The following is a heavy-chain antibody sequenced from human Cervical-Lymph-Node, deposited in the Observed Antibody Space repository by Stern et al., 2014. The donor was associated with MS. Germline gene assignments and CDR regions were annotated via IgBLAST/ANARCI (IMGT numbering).Heavy chain of an antibody. CDR2: IYWDDDK. V-gene: IGHV2-5*02. Sequence: ESGPTLVKPTQTLTLTCTFSGFSLSTSGVGVGWIRQPPGKALEWLALIYWDDDKRYSPSLKTRLTITKDASKNQVVLTMTNMDPVDTATYYCAHTKDFWTGYYNGYFDNWGQGTLVTVSS. CDR1: GFSLSTSGVG. J-gene: IGHJ4*02. CDR3: AHTKDFWTGYYNGYFDN. D-gene: IGHD3/OR15-3a*01.